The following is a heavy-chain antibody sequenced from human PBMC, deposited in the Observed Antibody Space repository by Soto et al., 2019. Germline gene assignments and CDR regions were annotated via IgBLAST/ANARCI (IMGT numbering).Heavy chain of an antibody. V-gene: IGHV4-31*03. Sequence: QVQLQESGPGLVKPSQTLSLTCTVSGGSISRGGYYWSWIRQHPGKGLEWIGYIYYSGSTYYNPSLKSRVTISVDTSKNQFSLKLSSVTAADTAVYYCARVPRGSGSYYSVDYWGQGTLVTVSS. CDR2: IYYSGST. D-gene: IGHD1-26*01. CDR1: GGSISRGGYY. CDR3: ARVPRGSGSYYSVDY. J-gene: IGHJ4*02.